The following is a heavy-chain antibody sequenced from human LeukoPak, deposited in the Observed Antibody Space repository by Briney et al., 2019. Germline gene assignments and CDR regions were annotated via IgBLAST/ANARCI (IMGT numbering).Heavy chain of an antibody. CDR2: ISGSGGST. J-gene: IGHJ4*02. Sequence: PGGSLRLSCAASGFTFSSFAMSWVRQLPGQGLEWVSVISGSGGSTYYSDSVKGRFTTSRDKSSNTVYLQMNSLRAEDTAVYYCAKGGRICSGTSYRVDYWGQGTLVIVSS. CDR3: AKGGRICSGTSYRVDY. D-gene: IGHD2-2*01. CDR1: GFTFSSFA. V-gene: IGHV3-23*01.